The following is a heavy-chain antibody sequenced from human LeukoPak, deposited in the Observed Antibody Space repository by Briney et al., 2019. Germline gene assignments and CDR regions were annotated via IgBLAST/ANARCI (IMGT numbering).Heavy chain of an antibody. CDR1: GGSISSDY. V-gene: IGHV4-59*01. CDR2: IHSSGST. D-gene: IGHD2-15*01. J-gene: IGHJ4*02. CDR3: ARGRGLDY. Sequence: SETLSLTCTVSGGSISSDYWSWVRQPPGKGLEWIGYIHSSGSTKYNPSLKSRVTISVDTSKNEFSLKLSSVNAADTAVYYCARGRGLDYWGQGTLVTVSS.